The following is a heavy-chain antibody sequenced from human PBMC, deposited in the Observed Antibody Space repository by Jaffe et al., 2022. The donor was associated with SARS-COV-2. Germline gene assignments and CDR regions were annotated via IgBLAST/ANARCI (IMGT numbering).Heavy chain of an antibody. D-gene: IGHD6-19*01. CDR3: AKEDSSGWSYWYFDL. J-gene: IGHJ2*01. CDR1: EFIFSNYG. CDR2: IANDGRTK. Sequence: QVQLVESGGGVVQPGRSLRLSCAASEFIFSNYGMHWVRQAPGKGLEWVAVIANDGRTKHYADSVKGRFTISRDNSKNTLYLQMDSLRAEDTAVYYCAKEDSSGWSYWYFDLWGRGTLVTVSS. V-gene: IGHV3-30*18.